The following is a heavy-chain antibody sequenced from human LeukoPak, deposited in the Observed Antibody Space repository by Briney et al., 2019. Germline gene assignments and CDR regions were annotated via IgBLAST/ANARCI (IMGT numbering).Heavy chain of an antibody. D-gene: IGHD2-2*01. CDR1: GYTFTSYG. CDR3: ARARLGYCSSTSCSRYCYYYGMDV. Sequence: ASVKVSCKASGYTFTSYGISWVRQAPGQGLEWMGWIIPILGIANYAQKFQGRVTITADKSTSTAYMELSSLRSEDTAVYYCARARLGYCSSTSCSRYCYYYGMDVWGQGTTVTVSS. J-gene: IGHJ6*02. V-gene: IGHV1-69*10. CDR2: IIPILGIA.